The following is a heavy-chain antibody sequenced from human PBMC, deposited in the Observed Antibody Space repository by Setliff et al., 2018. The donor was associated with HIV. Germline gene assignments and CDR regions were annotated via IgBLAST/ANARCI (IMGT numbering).Heavy chain of an antibody. CDR3: SRLYGSGHYFAFDF. V-gene: IGHV4-39*01. CDR1: GGSISSYY. J-gene: IGHJ4*02. Sequence: SETLSLTCTVSGGSISSYYWGWIRQPPGKGLEWIGNIYYSGSTYYNPSLKSRVTISVDTSKNQFSLKLSSVTAADTAVYYCSRLYGSGHYFAFDFWGQGALVTVSS. CDR2: IYYSGST. D-gene: IGHD3-10*01.